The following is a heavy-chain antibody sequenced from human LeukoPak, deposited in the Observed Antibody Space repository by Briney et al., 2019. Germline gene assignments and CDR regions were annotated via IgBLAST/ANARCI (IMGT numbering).Heavy chain of an antibody. Sequence: GGSLRLSCAASGFTFSRHWMTWVRQAPGKGLEWVANIKHDGSEKNYVDSVKGRFTISRDNAKNSLYLQMNSLRAEDTAVYYCATPLNYYDRSDSHQGGDWGQGTLVTVSS. D-gene: IGHD3-22*01. CDR2: IKHDGSEK. CDR1: GFTFSRHW. J-gene: IGHJ4*02. CDR3: ATPLNYYDRSDSHQGGD. V-gene: IGHV3-7*03.